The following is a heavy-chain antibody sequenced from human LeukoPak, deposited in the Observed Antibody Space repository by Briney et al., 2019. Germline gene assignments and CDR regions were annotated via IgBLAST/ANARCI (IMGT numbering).Heavy chain of an antibody. CDR3: ARGLIAITIFGVVRGGSRYYYMDV. D-gene: IGHD3-3*01. CDR1: GGSFSGYY. CDR2: INHSGST. Sequence: SETLSLTCAVYGGSFSGYYWSWIRQPPGKGLEWIGEINHSGSTNYNPSLKSRVTISVDTSKNQFSLKLSSVTAADTAVYYCARGLIAITIFGVVRGGSRYYYMDVWGKGTTVTVSS. V-gene: IGHV4-34*01. J-gene: IGHJ6*03.